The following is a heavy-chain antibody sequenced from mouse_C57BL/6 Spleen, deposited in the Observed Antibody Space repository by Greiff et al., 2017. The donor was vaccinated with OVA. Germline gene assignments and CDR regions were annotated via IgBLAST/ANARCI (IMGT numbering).Heavy chain of an antibody. J-gene: IGHJ3*01. D-gene: IGHD1-1*01. V-gene: IGHV3-6*01. CDR1: GYSITSGYY. Sequence: EVQLQESGPGLVKPSQSLSLTCSVTGYSITSGYYWNWIRQFPGNKLEWMGYISYDGSNNYNPSLTNRISITRDTSKNQFFLKLNSVTTEDTATDYCASGEDYYGSSFAYWGQGTLVTVSA. CDR2: ISYDGSN. CDR3: ASGEDYYGSSFAY.